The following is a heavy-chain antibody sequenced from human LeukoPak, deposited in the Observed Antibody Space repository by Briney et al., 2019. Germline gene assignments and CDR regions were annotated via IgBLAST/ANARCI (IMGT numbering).Heavy chain of an antibody. CDR1: GFTYSSCA. Sequence: PGRSLRLSCAASGFTYSSCAMHWVRQAPGKGLEWVATISYDGSNKYYADSVKGRFTISRDNSKNTLYLYMNSLRAEDTAVYYCVRGVGIYDSSGYFDYWGQGILVTVSS. D-gene: IGHD3-22*01. V-gene: IGHV3-30-3*01. CDR3: VRGVGIYDSSGYFDY. CDR2: ISYDGSNK. J-gene: IGHJ4*02.